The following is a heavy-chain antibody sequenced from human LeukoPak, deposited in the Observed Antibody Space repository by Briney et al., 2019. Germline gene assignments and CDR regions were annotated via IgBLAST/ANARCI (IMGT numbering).Heavy chain of an antibody. D-gene: IGHD5-24*01. CDR2: INHSGST. CDR3: ARVEIAVSLRFDY. CDR1: GDSFSGYY. V-gene: IGHV4-34*01. Sequence: PTETLSLSCAVYGDSFSGYYWSWIRQPPGQGLEWIGEINHSGSTNYNPSLKSRVTISVDTSKNQFSLKLSSVTAADTAVYYCARVEIAVSLRFDYWGQGTLVTVSS. J-gene: IGHJ4*02.